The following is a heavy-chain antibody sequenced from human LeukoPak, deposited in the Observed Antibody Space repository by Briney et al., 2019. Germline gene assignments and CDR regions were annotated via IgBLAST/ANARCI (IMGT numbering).Heavy chain of an antibody. D-gene: IGHD3-22*01. J-gene: IGHJ4*02. V-gene: IGHV3-23*01. CDR1: GFTFITYA. CDR2: ITGSGSST. Sequence: GGSLRLSRAASGFTFITYAMNWVRQAPGKGLEWVSSITGSGSSTYYADSVKGRFTISRDNSKNTLYLQMNSLRAEDTAVYYCAKDLGYYDSSGNWGQGTLVTVSS. CDR3: AKDLGYYDSSGN.